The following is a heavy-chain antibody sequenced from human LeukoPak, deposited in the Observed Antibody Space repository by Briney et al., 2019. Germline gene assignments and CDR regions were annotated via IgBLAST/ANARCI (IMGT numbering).Heavy chain of an antibody. CDR2: IGSSGST. V-gene: IGHV3-23*01. D-gene: IGHD3-10*01. J-gene: IGHJ4*02. Sequence: LPRGSLRLSCAASGFTFSTYDMTWVRQAPGKGLEWVSAIGSSGSTYYADSVKGRFTISRDNSKNTLYLQMNSLRAEDTAIYYCANPFYGSGPRGYWGQGTLVTVSS. CDR3: ANPFYGSGPRGY. CDR1: GFTFSTYD.